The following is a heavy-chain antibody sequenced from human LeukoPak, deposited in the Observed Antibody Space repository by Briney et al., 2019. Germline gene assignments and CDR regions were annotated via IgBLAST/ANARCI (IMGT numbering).Heavy chain of an antibody. CDR1: GFTFSSYS. D-gene: IGHD3-10*01. J-gene: IGHJ6*04. Sequence: GGSLRLSCAASGFTFSSYSMHWVRQAPGKGLEWVAVISYDGSNKYYADSVKGRFTISRDNSKNTLYLQMNSLRAEDTAVYYCAKDGVTMVRGVRLYYYYGMDVWGKGTTVTVSS. CDR3: AKDGVTMVRGVRLYYYYGMDV. V-gene: IGHV3-30*18. CDR2: ISYDGSNK.